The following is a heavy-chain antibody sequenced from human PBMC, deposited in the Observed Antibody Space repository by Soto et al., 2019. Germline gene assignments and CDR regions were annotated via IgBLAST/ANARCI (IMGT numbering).Heavy chain of an antibody. CDR2: ISGDTEGT. CDR3: AKWGGAAGDY. Sequence: HPGGSLRLSCAASGFIFSNFAMSWVRQAPGKGLEWVSFISGDTEGTYYADSVKGRFTISRDNSNNTVFLQMNSLRPEDTAVYFCAKWGGAAGDYWGQGTLVTVSS. D-gene: IGHD6-13*01. V-gene: IGHV3-23*01. J-gene: IGHJ4*02. CDR1: GFIFSNFA.